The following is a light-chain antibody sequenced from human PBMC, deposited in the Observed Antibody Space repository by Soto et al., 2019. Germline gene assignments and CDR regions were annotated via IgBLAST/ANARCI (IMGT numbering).Light chain of an antibody. CDR1: QSISSY. CDR2: GAS. V-gene: IGKV1-39*01. CDR3: QQYGSSSWT. J-gene: IGKJ1*01. Sequence: DIQMTQSPSSLSASVGDRVTITCRASQSISSYLNWYQQKPGKAPKLLIYGASSLQSGVPSRFSGSGSGTEFTLTISRLEPEDFAVYYCQQYGSSSWTFGQGTKVDIK.